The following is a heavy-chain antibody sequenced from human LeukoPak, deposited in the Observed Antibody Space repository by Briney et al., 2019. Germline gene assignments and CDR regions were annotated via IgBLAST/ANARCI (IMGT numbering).Heavy chain of an antibody. D-gene: IGHD2-2*01. CDR3: ARARCSSTSCYGFYYYGMDV. CDR2: INPNSGGT. CDR1: GGTFSSYA. Sequence: GASVKVSCKASGGTFSSYAISWVRQAPGQGLEWMGWINPNSGGTNYAQKFQGWVTMTRDTSISTAYMELSRLRSDDTAVYYCARARCSSTSCYGFYYYGMDVWGQGTTVTVSS. V-gene: IGHV1-2*04. J-gene: IGHJ6*02.